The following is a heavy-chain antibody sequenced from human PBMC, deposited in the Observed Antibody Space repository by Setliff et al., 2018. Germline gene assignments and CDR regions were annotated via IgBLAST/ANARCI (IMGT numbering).Heavy chain of an antibody. V-gene: IGHV3-74*01. CDR2: INGDGSIT. J-gene: IGHJ3*02. Sequence: GGSLRLSCAASGLTFTSKWMHWVRQAPGKGLVWVSRINGDGSITSYADSVRGRFTISRDNAKNSLYLQMNSLRAEDTAVYYCARDRISRYYDSGAHAFDIWGQGTMVTVSS. CDR3: ARDRISRYYDSGAHAFDI. D-gene: IGHD3-22*01. CDR1: GLTFTSKW.